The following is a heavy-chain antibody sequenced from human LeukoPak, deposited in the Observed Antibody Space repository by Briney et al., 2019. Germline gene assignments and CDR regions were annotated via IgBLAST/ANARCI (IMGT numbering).Heavy chain of an antibody. CDR3: ARVSQYYATGSPVGDY. V-gene: IGHV1-46*01. D-gene: IGHD3-10*01. CDR1: GYTFTTYF. Sequence: VASVKVSCKATGYTFTTYFIHWVRQAPGQGLEWMGIINPSGGSTSYAQKFQGRITMTRDTSTSTVYMELSSLRSEDTAVYYCARVSQYYATGSPVGDYWGQGTLVTVSS. J-gene: IGHJ4*02. CDR2: INPSGGST.